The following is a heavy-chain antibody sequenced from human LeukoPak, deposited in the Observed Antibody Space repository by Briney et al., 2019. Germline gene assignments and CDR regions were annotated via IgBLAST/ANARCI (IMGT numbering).Heavy chain of an antibody. V-gene: IGHV3-21*01. J-gene: IGHJ4*02. CDR1: GFTFSSYS. D-gene: IGHD2-21*02. Sequence: GGSLRLSCAASGFTFSSYSMNWVRQAPGKGLEWVSSISSSSSYIYYADSVEGRFTISRDNAKNSLYLQMNSLRAEDTAVYYCARARGDNEDDFDYWGQGTLVTVSS. CDR2: ISSSSSYI. CDR3: ARARGDNEDDFDY.